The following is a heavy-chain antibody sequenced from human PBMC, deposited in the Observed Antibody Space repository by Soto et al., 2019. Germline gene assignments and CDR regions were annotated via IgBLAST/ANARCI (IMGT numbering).Heavy chain of an antibody. V-gene: IGHV1-3*01. Sequence: ASVKVSCKASGYTFTSYAMHWVRQAPGQRLEWMGWINAGNGNTKYSQKFQGRVTITRDTSASTAYMELSSLRSEDTAVYYCARARGYSGYDSYYYHYAMDVWGHGTTVTVSS. CDR3: ARARGYSGYDSYYYHYAMDV. CDR2: INAGNGNT. D-gene: IGHD5-12*01. CDR1: GYTFTSYA. J-gene: IGHJ6*02.